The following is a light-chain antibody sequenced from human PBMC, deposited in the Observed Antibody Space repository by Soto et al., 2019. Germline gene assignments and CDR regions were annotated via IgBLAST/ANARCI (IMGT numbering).Light chain of an antibody. V-gene: IGKV1-6*02. Sequence: AIQMTQSPSSLSASVGDRVTITCRASQGIRNDLGWYQQKPGKAPKLLIYDASTLHSGVPSRFSGSGSGTDFTLTISSLQPEDFASYYCLQDYTYPWTFGHGTKVEIK. CDR1: QGIRND. CDR3: LQDYTYPWT. CDR2: DAS. J-gene: IGKJ1*01.